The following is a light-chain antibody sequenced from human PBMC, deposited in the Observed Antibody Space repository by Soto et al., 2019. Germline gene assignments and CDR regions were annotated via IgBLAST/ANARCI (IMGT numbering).Light chain of an antibody. CDR1: TRDIAGYNY. V-gene: IGLV2-14*01. CDR3: TSFSSSTSLYG. Sequence: QSALTQPASVSGSLGQSITISCTGTTRDIAGYNYISWYQQLPGKAPKLMIYQVTIRPSGISNRFSGSKSGNTASLTISGRQAEDEADYYCTSFSSSTSLYGFGTGTKVTV. J-gene: IGLJ1*01. CDR2: QVT.